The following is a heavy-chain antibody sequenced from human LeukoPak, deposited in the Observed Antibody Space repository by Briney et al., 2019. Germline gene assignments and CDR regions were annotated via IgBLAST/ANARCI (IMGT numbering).Heavy chain of an antibody. Sequence: SVKVSCKASGGTFSSYAISKVRHTPGQRLDRMEGNIPIFGTANYAQKFQGRVTITADESTSTAYMELSSLRSEDTAVYYCASSGNLNYDFWSGYLDYWGQGTLVTVSS. CDR1: GGTFSSYA. D-gene: IGHD3-3*01. J-gene: IGHJ4*02. CDR3: ASSGNLNYDFWSGYLDY. CDR2: NIPIFGTA. V-gene: IGHV1-69*13.